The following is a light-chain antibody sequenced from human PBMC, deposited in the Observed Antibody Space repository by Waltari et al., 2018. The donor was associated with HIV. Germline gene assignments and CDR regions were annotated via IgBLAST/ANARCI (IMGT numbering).Light chain of an antibody. Sequence: QTVVTQEPSLTVSPGGTVTLTCASSTGAVTSGYYPNWFQQKPGQAPRALIYSNNNTHSWTPARFSGSLLGGKPALTLSGVQPEDEAEYYCLLYYGGAQPYVVFGGGTKLTVL. CDR2: SNN. CDR1: TGAVTSGYY. J-gene: IGLJ2*01. V-gene: IGLV7-43*01. CDR3: LLYYGGAQPYVV.